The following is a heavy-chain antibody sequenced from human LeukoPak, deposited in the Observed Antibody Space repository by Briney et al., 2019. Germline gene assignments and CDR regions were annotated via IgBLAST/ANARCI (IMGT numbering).Heavy chain of an antibody. CDR1: GYTFSFNP. CDR3: ARSNGFGMDV. Sequence: PGGYLRLSCAASGYTFSFNPTHWVRKGPGKGLVWVSRIKRDGSGTTYADSVKGRVTISRDNAKNTLYLQMNSLRAEDTAVYYCARSNGFGMDVWGQGTTVTVSS. CDR2: IKRDGSGT. V-gene: IGHV3-74*01. D-gene: IGHD2-8*01. J-gene: IGHJ6*02.